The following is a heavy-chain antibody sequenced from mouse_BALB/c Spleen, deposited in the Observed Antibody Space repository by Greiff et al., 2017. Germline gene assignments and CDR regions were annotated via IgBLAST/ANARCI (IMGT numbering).Heavy chain of an antibody. Sequence: EVQLQQSGPELVKPGASVKMSCKASGYTFTSYVMHWVKQKPGQGLEWIGYMNPYNDGTKYNEKFKGKATLTSEKSSSTAYMELSSLTSEDSAVYYCARDSYDSYAMDYWGQGTSVTVSS. J-gene: IGHJ4*01. CDR3: ARDSYDSYAMDY. V-gene: IGHV1-14*01. CDR1: GYTFTSYV. D-gene: IGHD2-12*01. CDR2: MNPYNDGT.